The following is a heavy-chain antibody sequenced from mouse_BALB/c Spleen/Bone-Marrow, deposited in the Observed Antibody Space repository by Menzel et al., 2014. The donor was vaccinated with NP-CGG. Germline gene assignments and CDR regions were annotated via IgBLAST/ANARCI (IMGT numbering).Heavy chain of an antibody. CDR3: ARHGGYGNYFDY. V-gene: IGHV5-6-2*01. D-gene: IGHD2-10*02. J-gene: IGHJ2*01. CDR2: INSNGGST. Sequence: EVKLVESGGGLVKLGGSLKLSCAASGFTFSSYYMSWVRQTPEKRLELVAAINSNGGSTYHPDTVKGRFTISRDNAKNTLYLQMSSLKSEDTALYYCARHGGYGNYFDYWGQGTTLTVSS. CDR1: GFTFSSYY.